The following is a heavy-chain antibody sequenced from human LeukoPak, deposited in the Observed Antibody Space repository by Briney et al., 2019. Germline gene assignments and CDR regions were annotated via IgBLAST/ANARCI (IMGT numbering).Heavy chain of an antibody. Sequence: GGSLRLSCAASGFTFSSYGMSWIRQVPGKGLEWVSYISSSGSTIYYADSVKGRFTISRDNAKNSLYLQMNSLRAEDTAVYYCARVQREYYYDSSGIMGNWGRGTLVTVSS. V-gene: IGHV3-48*04. CDR1: GFTFSSYG. J-gene: IGHJ4*02. D-gene: IGHD3-22*01. CDR3: ARVQREYYYDSSGIMGN. CDR2: ISSSGSTI.